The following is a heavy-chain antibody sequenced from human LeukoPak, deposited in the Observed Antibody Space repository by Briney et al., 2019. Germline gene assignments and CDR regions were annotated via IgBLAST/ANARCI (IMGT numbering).Heavy chain of an antibody. D-gene: IGHD3-22*01. CDR2: INPNSCGT. J-gene: IGHJ4*02. V-gene: IGHV1-2*02. CDR3: AREGYYDSSGYYPLDY. CDR1: GYTFTHYY. Sequence: ASVKVSCKASGYTFTHYYMHWVRQAPGQGLEWMGWINPNSCGTNYAQKLQGRVTMTRDTSISTAYMEMSRLRSDDTAVYYCAREGYYDSSGYYPLDYWGQGTLVTVSS.